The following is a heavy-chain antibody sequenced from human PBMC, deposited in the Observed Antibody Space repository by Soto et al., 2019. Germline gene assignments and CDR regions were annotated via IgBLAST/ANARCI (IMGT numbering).Heavy chain of an antibody. J-gene: IGHJ5*02. Sequence: ASVKVSCKASGYTFTSYSMHWVRQAPGQRLEWMGWINAGNGNTKYSQKFQGRVTITRDTSASTAYMELSSLRSEDTAVYYCARTKGHYYDSSGYPNWFDPWGQGTLVTVSS. V-gene: IGHV1-3*01. D-gene: IGHD3-22*01. CDR2: INAGNGNT. CDR1: GYTFTSYS. CDR3: ARTKGHYYDSSGYPNWFDP.